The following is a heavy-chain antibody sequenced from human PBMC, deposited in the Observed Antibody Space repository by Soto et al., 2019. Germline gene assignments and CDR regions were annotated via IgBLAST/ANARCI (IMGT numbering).Heavy chain of an antibody. Sequence: ASVKVSCKASGFTFSNYGLNWVRQAPGQGLEWMGWVSANNGHTNYAQNLQGRVSMTTDTSTSTAYMELRGLRFDDTAAYYCARDIESVTAKHFFYYYAMDVWGQGTTVTVSS. CDR3: ARDIESVTAKHFFYYYAMDV. CDR2: VSANNGHT. CDR1: GFTFSNYG. V-gene: IGHV1-18*01. J-gene: IGHJ6*02. D-gene: IGHD2-8*01.